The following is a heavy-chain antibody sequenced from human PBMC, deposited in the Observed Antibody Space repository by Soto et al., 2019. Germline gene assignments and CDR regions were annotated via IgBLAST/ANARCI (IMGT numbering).Heavy chain of an antibody. CDR1: GFTFSSYG. J-gene: IGHJ6*02. Sequence: QVQLVESGGGVVQPGRSLRLSCAASGFTFSSYGMHWVRQAPGKGLEWVAVISYDGSNKYYADSVKGRFTISRDNSKNTLYLQMNSLRAEDTAVYYCAKALYSNYDYYYYGMDVWGQGTTVTVSS. V-gene: IGHV3-30*18. CDR2: ISYDGSNK. D-gene: IGHD4-4*01. CDR3: AKALYSNYDYYYYGMDV.